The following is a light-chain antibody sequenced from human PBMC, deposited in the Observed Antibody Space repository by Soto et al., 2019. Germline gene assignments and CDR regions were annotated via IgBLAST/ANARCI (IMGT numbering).Light chain of an antibody. Sequence: EIVLTQSPGTLSLSPGERATLSCRASQSVSSTYLAWYQQKPGQAPRLLIYDASTRAAGIPDRFSGSGSGTDFTLTIITLEAEDFAVYYCHQYASSPLTFGQGAKVEIK. CDR1: QSVSSTY. J-gene: IGKJ1*01. CDR2: DAS. CDR3: HQYASSPLT. V-gene: IGKV3-20*01.